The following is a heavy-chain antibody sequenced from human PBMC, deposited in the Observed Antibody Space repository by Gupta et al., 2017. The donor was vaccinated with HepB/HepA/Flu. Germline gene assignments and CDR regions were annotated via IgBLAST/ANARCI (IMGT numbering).Heavy chain of an antibody. J-gene: IGHJ6*02. CDR3: ASEGDYYGMDV. CDR2: ISSSGSTI. CDR1: GFTFSSYE. Sequence: EVQLVESGGGLVQPGGSLRLSCAASGFTFSSYEMNWVRQAPGKGLEWVSYISSSGSTIYYADSVKGRFTISRDNAKNSLYLQMNSLRAEDTAVYYCASEGDYYGMDVWGQGTTVTVSS. V-gene: IGHV3-48*03.